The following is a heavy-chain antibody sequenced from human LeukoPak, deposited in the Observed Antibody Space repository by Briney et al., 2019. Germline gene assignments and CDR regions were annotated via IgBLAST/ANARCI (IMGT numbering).Heavy chain of an antibody. CDR3: ARDLGYYDSSGYYDKHDAFDI. D-gene: IGHD3-22*01. CDR2: ISAYNGNT. CDR1: GYTFTSYG. J-gene: IGHJ3*02. Sequence: ASVTVSFKASGYTFTSYGISWVRQAPGQGLEWMGWISAYNGNTNYVQKLQGRVTMTTDTSTSTAYMELRSLRSDDTAVYYCARDLGYYDSSGYYDKHDAFDIWGQGTMVTVSS. V-gene: IGHV1-18*01.